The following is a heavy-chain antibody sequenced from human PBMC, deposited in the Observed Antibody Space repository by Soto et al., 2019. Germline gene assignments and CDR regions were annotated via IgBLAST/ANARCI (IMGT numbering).Heavy chain of an antibody. CDR1: GYSFHTSA. Sequence: QVQLVQSGAEVKKPGASVNVSCKASGYSFHTSAISWVRQAPGQGLEWVGRISGYNGNTNYAQKFQGRVTLTTDTSTKTAFMELRSLTGDDTAVYYCAREYGMDVWGQGTTVTVSS. CDR2: ISGYNGNT. J-gene: IGHJ6*02. V-gene: IGHV1-18*01. CDR3: AREYGMDV.